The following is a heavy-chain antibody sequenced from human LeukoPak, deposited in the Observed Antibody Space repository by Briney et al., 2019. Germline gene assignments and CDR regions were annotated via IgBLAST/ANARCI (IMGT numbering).Heavy chain of an antibody. D-gene: IGHD4-17*01. CDR1: GFTFSSYG. CDR3: AKAKAWDYGDYLYYFDY. V-gene: IGHV3-30*18. J-gene: IGHJ4*02. Sequence: GGSLRLSCAASGFTFSSYGMHWVRQAPGKGLEWVAVISYDGSSKYYADSVKGRFTISRDNSKNTLYLQMNSLRAEDTAVYYCAKAKAWDYGDYLYYFDYWGQGTLVTVSS. CDR2: ISYDGSSK.